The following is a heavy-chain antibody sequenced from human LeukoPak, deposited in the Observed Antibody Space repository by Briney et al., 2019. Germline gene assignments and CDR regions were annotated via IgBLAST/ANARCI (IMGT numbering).Heavy chain of an antibody. Sequence: GRSLRLSCAASGFTFSSYAMHWVRQAPGKGLEWGAVISYDGSNKYYADSVKGRFTISRDNSKNTLYLQMNSLRAEDTAVYYCARASGYYYNDAFDIRGQGTMVTVSS. CDR3: ARASGYYYNDAFDI. CDR2: ISYDGSNK. V-gene: IGHV3-30*04. CDR1: GFTFSSYA. D-gene: IGHD3-22*01. J-gene: IGHJ3*02.